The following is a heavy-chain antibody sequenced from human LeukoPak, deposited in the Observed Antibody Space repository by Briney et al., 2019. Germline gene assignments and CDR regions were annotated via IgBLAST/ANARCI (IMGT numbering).Heavy chain of an antibody. CDR3: ARDGESRWAFDI. D-gene: IGHD3-10*01. CDR2: IKEDGSEK. J-gene: IGHJ3*02. V-gene: IGHV3-7*01. Sequence: GGSLRLSCAASGFTFSSYAMSWVRQAPGKGLEWVANIKEDGSEKNYVGSVTGRFTISRDNAKNSLYLQMNGLRAEDTAVYYCARDGESRWAFDIWGQGTSVSVSS. CDR1: GFTFSSYA.